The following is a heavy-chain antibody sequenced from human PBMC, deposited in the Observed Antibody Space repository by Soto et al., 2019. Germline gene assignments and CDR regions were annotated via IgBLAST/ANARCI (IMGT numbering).Heavy chain of an antibody. Sequence: GASVKVSCKASGYTFTSYGISWVRQAPGQGLEWMGWISAYNGNTNYAQKFQGRVTMTTDTSTSTAYMELSSLRSEDTAVYYCARESRDSSSWYDAFDIWGQGTMVTVSS. D-gene: IGHD6-13*01. CDR3: ARESRDSSSWYDAFDI. V-gene: IGHV1-18*01. CDR1: GYTFTSYG. CDR2: ISAYNGNT. J-gene: IGHJ3*02.